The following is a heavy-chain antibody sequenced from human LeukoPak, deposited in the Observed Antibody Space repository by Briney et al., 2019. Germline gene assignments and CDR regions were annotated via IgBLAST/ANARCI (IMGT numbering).Heavy chain of an antibody. CDR3: ARLTRLSTSPDRYYLDY. D-gene: IGHD6-6*01. Sequence: SETLSLTCTVSGDSISSYYWSWIRQPPGKGLEWIGYICTSGGTNYIPSLKGRVTISIDTSKNQFSLKLSSVTAADSAVYYCARLTRLSTSPDRYYLDYWGQGTLVTVSS. CDR2: ICTSGGT. V-gene: IGHV4-4*09. CDR1: GDSISSYY. J-gene: IGHJ4*02.